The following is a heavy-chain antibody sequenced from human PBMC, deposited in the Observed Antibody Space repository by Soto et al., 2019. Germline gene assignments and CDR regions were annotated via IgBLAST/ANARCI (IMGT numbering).Heavy chain of an antibody. CDR2: ISYDGSNK. D-gene: IGHD3-10*01. CDR1: GFTFSSYA. Sequence: GGSLRLSCAASGFTFSSYAMHWVRQAPGKGLEWVAVISYDGSNKYYADSVKGRFTISRDNSKNTLYLQMNSLRAEDTAVYYCARGSGYNWFDPWGQGTLVTVSS. CDR3: ARGSGYNWFDP. V-gene: IGHV3-30-3*01. J-gene: IGHJ5*02.